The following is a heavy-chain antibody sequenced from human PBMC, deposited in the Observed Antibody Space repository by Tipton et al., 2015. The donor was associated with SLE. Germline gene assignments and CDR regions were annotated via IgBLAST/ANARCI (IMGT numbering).Heavy chain of an antibody. D-gene: IGHD6-19*01. V-gene: IGHV4-39*07. J-gene: IGHJ6*03. Sequence: TLSLTCTVSGGSVSSSSSYWGWIRQPPGQGLEWIGSIYYSGRTYYNPPLKSRVTTSVDTSKNQFSLQLTSVTAADTAIYYCARQVAGIDYYFNHMDVWGKGTTVTVSS. CDR1: GGSVSSSSSY. CDR3: ARQVAGIDYYFNHMDV. CDR2: IYYSGRT.